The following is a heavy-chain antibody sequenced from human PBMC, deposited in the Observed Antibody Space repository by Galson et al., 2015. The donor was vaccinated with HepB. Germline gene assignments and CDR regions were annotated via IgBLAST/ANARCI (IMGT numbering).Heavy chain of an antibody. D-gene: IGHD2-2*01. CDR2: IDWDDDK. V-gene: IGHV2-70*01. CDR1: GFSLTTRGLC. Sequence: PALVKPTQTLTLTCTFSGFSLTTRGLCVSWIRQPPGKALEWLALIDWDDDKYYSTSLKTRLTISRDTSKNQVVLTVTNMDPVDTATYYCARSRGYCTSTSCYSGAFDMWGQGTKVTVSS. CDR3: ARSRGYCTSTSCYSGAFDM. J-gene: IGHJ3*02.